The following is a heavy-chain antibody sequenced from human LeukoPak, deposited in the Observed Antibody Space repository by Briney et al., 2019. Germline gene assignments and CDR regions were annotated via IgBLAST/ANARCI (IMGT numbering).Heavy chain of an antibody. Sequence: ASVKVSCKASGGTFSSYAISWVRQATGQGLEWMGWMNPNSGNTGYAQKFQGRVTMTRNTSISTAYMELSSLRSEDTAVYYCARGYGSGSYYKRGNWFDPWGQGTLVTVSS. J-gene: IGHJ5*02. D-gene: IGHD3-10*01. CDR1: GGTFSSYA. V-gene: IGHV1-8*02. CDR3: ARGYGSGSYYKRGNWFDP. CDR2: MNPNSGNT.